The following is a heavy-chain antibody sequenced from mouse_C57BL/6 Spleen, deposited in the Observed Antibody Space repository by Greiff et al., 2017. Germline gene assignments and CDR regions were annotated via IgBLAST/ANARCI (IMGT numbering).Heavy chain of an antibody. CDR3: ASYYGSPAWFAY. CDR2: INPNNGGT. Sequence: VQLQQSGPELVKPGASVKISCKASGYTFTDYYMNWVKQSHGKSLEWIGDINPNNGGTSYNQKFKGKATLTVDKSSSTAYMELRSLTSEDSAVYYCASYYGSPAWFAYWGQGTLVTVSA. D-gene: IGHD1-1*01. CDR1: GYTFTDYY. V-gene: IGHV1-26*01. J-gene: IGHJ3*01.